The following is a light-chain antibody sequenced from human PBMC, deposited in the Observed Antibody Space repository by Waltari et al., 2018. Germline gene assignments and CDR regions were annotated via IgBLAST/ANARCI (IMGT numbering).Light chain of an antibody. Sequence: DIQMNQTPSSLSASVGDRVTIPCRAGQKINGYLNWYQHKPGKAPKLLIYGASNLQTGVPSRFSGSESGTDFTLTINSLQPEDFATYFCQQTYSTPGITFGQGTRLEI. CDR3: QQTYSTPGIT. CDR1: QKINGY. V-gene: IGKV1-39*01. CDR2: GAS. J-gene: IGKJ5*01.